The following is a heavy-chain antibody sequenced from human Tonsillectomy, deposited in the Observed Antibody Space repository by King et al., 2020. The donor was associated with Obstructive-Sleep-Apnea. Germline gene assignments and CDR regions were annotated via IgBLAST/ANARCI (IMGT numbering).Heavy chain of an antibody. J-gene: IGHJ4*02. D-gene: IGHD3-22*01. V-gene: IGHV3-30*04. CDR3: ARATLGFWVGYYDS. CDR2: ISYDVTND. Sequence: VQLVESGEGVVQPGGSLRLSCAASGFTLSNYAMHWVRQAPGKGLEWVTAISYDVTNDIYAASVTARFTISRYNSKNTMYLQMNSLRVEDTAVYFCARATLGFWVGYYDSWGQGIPVTVSS. CDR1: GFTLSNYA.